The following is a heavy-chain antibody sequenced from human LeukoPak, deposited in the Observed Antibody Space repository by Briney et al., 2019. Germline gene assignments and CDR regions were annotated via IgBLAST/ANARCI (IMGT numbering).Heavy chain of an antibody. CDR2: IYYSGST. CDR3: ARRTGGWYIAFDI. D-gene: IGHD6-19*01. CDR1: GGSISSSSYY. V-gene: IGHV4-39*07. J-gene: IGHJ3*02. Sequence: SETLSLTCTVSGGSISSSSYYWGWIRQPPGKGLEWIGSIYYSGSTYYNPSLKSRVTISVDTSKNQFSLKLSSVTAADTAVYYCARRTGGWYIAFDIWGQGTMVTVSS.